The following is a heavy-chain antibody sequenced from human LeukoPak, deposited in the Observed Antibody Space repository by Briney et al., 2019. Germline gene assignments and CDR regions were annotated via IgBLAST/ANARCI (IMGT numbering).Heavy chain of an antibody. D-gene: IGHD6-13*01. Sequence: GASVKVSCKACGYTFTSYAMHWVRQAPGQRLEWMGWINAGNGNTKYSQKFQGRVTITRDTSASTAYMELSSLRSEDTAVYYCASLLIAAAGTAYWGQGTLVTVS. V-gene: IGHV1-3*01. J-gene: IGHJ4*02. CDR3: ASLLIAAAGTAY. CDR2: INAGNGNT. CDR1: GYTFTSYA.